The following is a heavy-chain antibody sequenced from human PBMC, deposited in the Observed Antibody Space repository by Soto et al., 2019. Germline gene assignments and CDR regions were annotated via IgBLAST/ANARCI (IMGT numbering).Heavy chain of an antibody. CDR2: MYYSGST. D-gene: IGHD3-10*01. CDR3: ARLGYYGSGSFLADY. J-gene: IGHJ4*02. Sequence: QVQLQESGPGLVKPSETLSLTCTVSGDSISSYYWSWIRQPPGKGLESIGCMYYSGSTNYNPSLKSRVPIAVDTSKNQFSLKLSSVTAADTAVYYCARLGYYGSGSFLADYWGQGTLVTVSS. CDR1: GDSISSYY. V-gene: IGHV4-59*08.